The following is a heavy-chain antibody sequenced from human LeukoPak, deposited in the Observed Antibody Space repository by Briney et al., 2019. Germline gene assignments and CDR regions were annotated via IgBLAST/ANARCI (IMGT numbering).Heavy chain of an antibody. J-gene: IGHJ4*02. D-gene: IGHD2-2*01. Sequence: VGSLRLSCAASGFTFSSYSMNWVRQAPGKGLEWVSYISSSSSTIYYADSVKGRFTISRDNAKNSLYLQMNSLRAEDTAVYYCARRYCSSTSCQFDYWGQGTLVTVSS. CDR2: ISSSSSTI. V-gene: IGHV3-48*01. CDR3: ARRYCSSTSCQFDY. CDR1: GFTFSSYS.